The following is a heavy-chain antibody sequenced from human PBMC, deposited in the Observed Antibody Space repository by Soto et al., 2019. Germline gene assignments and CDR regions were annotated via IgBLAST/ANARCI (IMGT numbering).Heavy chain of an antibody. CDR3: ARHAAAGGYNFDALDL. V-gene: IGHV5-51*01. Sequence: EVQLVQSGAEMKRPGESLTISCKASGYKFTTYWIGWVRQMPGKGLEWMGIVYPGDSETRYSPSFQGHVTVSADTSLSTAYLHWNSLWASDTAMYYCARHAAAGGYNFDALDLWGQGTMVTVSS. J-gene: IGHJ3*01. D-gene: IGHD6-13*01. CDR1: GYKFTTYW. CDR2: VYPGDSET.